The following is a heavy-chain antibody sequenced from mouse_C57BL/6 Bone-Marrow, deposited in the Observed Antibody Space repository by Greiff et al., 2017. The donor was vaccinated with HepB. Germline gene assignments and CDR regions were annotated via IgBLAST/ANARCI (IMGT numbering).Heavy chain of an antibody. Sequence: QVQLQQPGAELVKPGASVKLSCKASGYTFTSYWMQWVKQRPGQGLEWIGEIDPSDSYTNYNQKFKGKATLTVYTSASTAYMQLSSLTSEDSAVYYCASGITTDFDYWGQGTTLTVSS. CDR1: GYTFTSYW. CDR3: ASGITTDFDY. D-gene: IGHD2-4*01. CDR2: IDPSDSYT. V-gene: IGHV1-50*01. J-gene: IGHJ2*01.